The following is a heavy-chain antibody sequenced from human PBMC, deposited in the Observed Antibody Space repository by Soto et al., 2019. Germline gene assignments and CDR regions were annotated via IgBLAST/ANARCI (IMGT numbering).Heavy chain of an antibody. CDR3: AGGTAAAGIKRSWFDP. J-gene: IGHJ5*02. CDR2: ISSSSSTI. CDR1: GFTFSSYS. Sequence: PGGSLRLSCAASGFTFSSYSMNWVRQAPGKGLEWVSYISSSSSTIYYADSVKGRVTISRDNAKNSLYLQMNSLRDDETAVYYCAGGTAAAGIKRSWFDPWGQGTLVTVSS. V-gene: IGHV3-48*02. D-gene: IGHD6-13*01.